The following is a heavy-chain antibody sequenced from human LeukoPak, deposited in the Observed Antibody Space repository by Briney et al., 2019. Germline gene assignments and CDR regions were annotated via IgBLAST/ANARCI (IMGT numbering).Heavy chain of an antibody. CDR2: INRYGRSA. CDR3: ARGELGLGDPYADVAC. CDR1: GFSLSDFW. Sequence: GGSLRLSCRASGFSLSDFWMHWVRQAPGEGLMWVSRINRYGRSAGYADFVKGRYTISRDNSKNTLAMQMDSLTVEDTGVYHCARGELGLGDPYADVACWGQGVLVTVSS. J-gene: IGHJ4*02. V-gene: IGHV3-74*01. D-gene: IGHD2-2*01.